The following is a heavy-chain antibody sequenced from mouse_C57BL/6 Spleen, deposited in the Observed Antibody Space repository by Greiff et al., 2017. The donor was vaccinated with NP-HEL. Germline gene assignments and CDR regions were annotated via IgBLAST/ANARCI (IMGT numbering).Heavy chain of an antibody. CDR2: IYPGDGDT. J-gene: IGHJ2*01. Sequence: QVQLQQSGPELVKPGASVKISCKASGYAFSSSWMNWVKQRPGKGLEWIGRIYPGDGDTNYNGKFKGKATLTADKSSSTAYMQLSSLTSEDSAVYFCARSDVYYYGSGTLFDYWGQGTTLTVSS. V-gene: IGHV1-82*01. CDR3: ARSDVYYYGSGTLFDY. CDR1: GYAFSSSW. D-gene: IGHD1-1*01.